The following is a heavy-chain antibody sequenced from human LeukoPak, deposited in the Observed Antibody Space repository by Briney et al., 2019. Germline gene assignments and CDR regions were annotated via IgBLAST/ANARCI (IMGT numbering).Heavy chain of an antibody. V-gene: IGHV3-48*04. CDR1: GFIFSSYS. Sequence: GGSLRLSCAGSGFIFSSYSLNWVRQAPGKGLEWGSYISSTSSTKYYADSVKGRFTISRDNAKNSLYLQMNSLRAEDTAVYYCAREGHYYGSGSSLYYFDYWGQGTPVTVSS. J-gene: IGHJ4*02. D-gene: IGHD3-10*01. CDR2: ISSTSSTK. CDR3: AREGHYYGSGSSLYYFDY.